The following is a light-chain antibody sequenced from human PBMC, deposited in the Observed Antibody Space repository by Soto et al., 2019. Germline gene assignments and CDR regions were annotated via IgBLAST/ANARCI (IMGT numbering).Light chain of an antibody. Sequence: DIQLTQSPSFLSASVGDRVTITCRASQGISSYLAWYQKKPGTAPKLLMYAASTLQSGVPSRFSGSGSGTDFTLTISSLQPEDFATYYCQQLHSYPLTFGGGTKVDIK. J-gene: IGKJ4*01. V-gene: IGKV1-9*01. CDR1: QGISSY. CDR3: QQLHSYPLT. CDR2: AAS.